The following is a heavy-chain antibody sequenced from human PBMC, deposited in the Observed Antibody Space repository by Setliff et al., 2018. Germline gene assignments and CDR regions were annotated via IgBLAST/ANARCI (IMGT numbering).Heavy chain of an antibody. CDR1: GGSINRDY. Sequence: SETLSLTCSVSGGSINRDYWSWIRQPPGKGLEWIGYIHYSGNTNYNPSLKSRLTISVDTSQNQFSLRLSSVTAADTAVYYCARGISGDSSGYSTDNWFDPWGQGTLVTVSS. D-gene: IGHD3-22*01. V-gene: IGHV4-59*12. CDR2: IHYSGNT. CDR3: ARGISGDSSGYSTDNWFDP. J-gene: IGHJ5*02.